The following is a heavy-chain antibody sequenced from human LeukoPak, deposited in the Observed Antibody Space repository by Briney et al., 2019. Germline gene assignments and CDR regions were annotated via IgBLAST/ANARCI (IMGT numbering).Heavy chain of an antibody. CDR2: ISFSCSGI. J-gene: IGHJ4*02. Sequence: PGGSLRLSCAASGLTFIIYEMSWVRQAPGKGLEGVSYISFSCSGIYYDDSVGGRFTISRDNAKNSLYLQMNSLRAEDTAVYYCAREGGFLWFGGDFWGPGTLVTVSS. CDR1: GLTFIIYE. D-gene: IGHD3-10*01. CDR3: AREGGFLWFGGDF. V-gene: IGHV3-48*03.